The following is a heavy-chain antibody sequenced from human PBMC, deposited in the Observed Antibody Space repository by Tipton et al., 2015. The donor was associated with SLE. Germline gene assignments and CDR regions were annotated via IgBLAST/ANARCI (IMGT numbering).Heavy chain of an antibody. CDR3: ARHQSSGPQPYY. J-gene: IGHJ4*02. V-gene: IGHV4-61*09. D-gene: IGHD6-19*01. CDR2: IYKSGST. CDR1: GGSIYSSNYY. Sequence: TLSLTCSVSGGSIYSSNYYWTWIRQPAGKGLEWIGHIYKSGSTNYNPSLESRVTISVDTSKNQFSLRLRSVTAADTAVYYCARHQSSGPQPYYWGQGTLVTVSS.